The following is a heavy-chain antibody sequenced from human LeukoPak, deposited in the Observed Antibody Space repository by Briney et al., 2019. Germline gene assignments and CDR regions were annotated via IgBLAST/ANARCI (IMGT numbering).Heavy chain of an antibody. CDR3: ARDLGYSSSGYYGMDV. CDR2: IYSGGST. CDR1: GFTVSSNY. V-gene: IGHV3-53*01. Sequence: GGSLRLSCAASGFTVSSNYMSWVRQAPGKGLEWVSVIYSGGSTYYADSVKGRFTISRDNSKNTLYLQMNSLRAEDTAVYYCARDLGYSSSGYYGMDVWGQGTTVTVSS. J-gene: IGHJ6*02. D-gene: IGHD6-13*01.